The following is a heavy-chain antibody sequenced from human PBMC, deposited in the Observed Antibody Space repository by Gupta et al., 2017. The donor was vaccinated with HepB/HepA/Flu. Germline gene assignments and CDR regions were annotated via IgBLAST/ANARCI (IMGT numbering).Heavy chain of an antibody. V-gene: IGHV1-2*02. CDR2: INGKTGDT. CDR3: ARDAVRVGVPGYWFAS. D-gene: IGHD2-2*01. Sequence: QVQLVPSGTEVKNPGASVKVSCKASGYTFTDYIIHWVRQAPGQGLEWMGWINGKTGDTRNARDFKARVTMTRATSITPSHLEMTSRTSDDAAVYYGARDAVRVGVPGYWFASWGQGTLVTVSS. CDR1: GYTFTDYI. J-gene: IGHJ5*01.